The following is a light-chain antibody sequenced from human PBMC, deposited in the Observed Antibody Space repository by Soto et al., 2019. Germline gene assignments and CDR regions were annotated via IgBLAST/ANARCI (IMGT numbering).Light chain of an antibody. CDR3: QKYNSASWT. J-gene: IGKJ1*01. V-gene: IGKV1-27*01. CDR1: QGISNY. Sequence: DIQMTQTPSSLSASVGDRVTISCRASQGISNYLAWYQQKPGTVPKLLIYAASTLQSGVPSRFSGSGSGTDFTLTISSLQPEDVATYYCQKYNSASWTFGQGTKVEIK. CDR2: AAS.